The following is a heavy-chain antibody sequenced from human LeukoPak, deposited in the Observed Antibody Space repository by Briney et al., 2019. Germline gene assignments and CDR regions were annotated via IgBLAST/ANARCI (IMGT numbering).Heavy chain of an antibody. D-gene: IGHD6-13*01. Sequence: SETLSLTCTVSGDSISSYYWSWLRQPPGKGLEWIGFVYYTGSTNYSPSLKSRVTISVDTSKNQFSLKLRSVTAAVTAVYYCARISSSNWYNERGAFDVWGQGTMVTVSS. J-gene: IGHJ3*01. CDR3: ARISSSNWYNERGAFDV. V-gene: IGHV4-59*01. CDR2: VYYTGST. CDR1: GDSISSYY.